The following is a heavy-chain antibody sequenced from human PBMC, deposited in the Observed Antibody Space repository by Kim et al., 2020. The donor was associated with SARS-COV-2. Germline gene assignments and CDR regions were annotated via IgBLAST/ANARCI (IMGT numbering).Heavy chain of an antibody. CDR2: IYAAGNT. CDR1: GFTVNSNY. J-gene: IGHJ4*02. Sequence: GGSLRLSCAVSGFTVNSNYMSWVRQAPGKGLEWVSVIYAAGNTYYADFVEGRFTISRDNSKNTLYLQMNGLRTEDTALYYCASSVGERFGDTPGYWGQGTLVTVSS. D-gene: IGHD3-10*01. V-gene: IGHV3-53*01. CDR3: ASSVGERFGDTPGY.